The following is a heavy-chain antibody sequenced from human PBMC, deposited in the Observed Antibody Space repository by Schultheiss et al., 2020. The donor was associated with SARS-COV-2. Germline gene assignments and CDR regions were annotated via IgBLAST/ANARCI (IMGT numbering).Heavy chain of an antibody. CDR1: GGSLNSYY. CDR3: ARDSQGGLYHFDY. J-gene: IGHJ4*02. CDR2: IYYTGST. Sequence: SETLSLTCTLSGGSLNSYYWSWVRQSPGKGLEWIGYIYYTGSTTYSPSLKSRVTISVDTSKNQVSLKLSSVTAADTAIYYCARDSQGGLYHFDYWGQGNLVTVSS. D-gene: IGHD2-8*01. V-gene: IGHV4-59*12.